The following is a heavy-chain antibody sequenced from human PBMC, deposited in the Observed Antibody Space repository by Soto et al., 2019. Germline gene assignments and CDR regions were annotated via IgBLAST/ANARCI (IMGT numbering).Heavy chain of an antibody. V-gene: IGHV4-39*01. CDR1: GVSITSTTHY. CDR3: ARLSYCFTAGCIFDS. D-gene: IGHD2-8*02. J-gene: IGHJ4*02. Sequence: QLHLQESGPRLLKPSETLSLTCTVSGVSITSTTHYWAWIRQPPGKRLEWIGSVYYTGTTYSAASLTSRLTMSVATSKNQFSLNVHSVTAADTALYYCARLSYCFTAGCIFDSWGQGILVTVSS. CDR2: VYYTGTT.